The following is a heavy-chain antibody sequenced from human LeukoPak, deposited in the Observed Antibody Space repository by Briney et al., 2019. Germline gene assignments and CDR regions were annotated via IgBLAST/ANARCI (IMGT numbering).Heavy chain of an antibody. J-gene: IGHJ5*02. V-gene: IGHV4-34*01. Sequence: PSETLSLTCAVYGGSFSGYYWSWIRQPPGKGLEWIGEINHSGSTNYNPSPKSRVTISVDTSKNQFSLKLSSVTAADTAVYYCARGYSGYVGFWFDPWGQGTLVTVSS. CDR3: ARGYSGYVGFWFDP. D-gene: IGHD5-12*01. CDR2: INHSGST. CDR1: GGSFSGYY.